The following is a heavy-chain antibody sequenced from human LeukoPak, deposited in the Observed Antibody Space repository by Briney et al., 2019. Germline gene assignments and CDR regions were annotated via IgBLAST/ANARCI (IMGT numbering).Heavy chain of an antibody. V-gene: IGHV4-59*01. Sequence: PSETLSLTCTVSGGSLSSYYWSWIRQPPGKGLEWIGYIYYSGSTNYNPSLKSRVTISVDTSKNQFPLKLSSVTAADTAVYYCARGLGIAASYFDYWGQGTLVTVSS. CDR3: ARGLGIAASYFDY. D-gene: IGHD6-13*01. CDR2: IYYSGST. J-gene: IGHJ4*02. CDR1: GGSLSSYY.